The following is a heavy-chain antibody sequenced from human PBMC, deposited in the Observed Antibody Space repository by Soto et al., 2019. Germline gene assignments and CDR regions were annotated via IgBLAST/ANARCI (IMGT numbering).Heavy chain of an antibody. V-gene: IGHV1-2*04. CDR1: GYTFTGYY. CDR2: INPNSGGT. J-gene: IGHJ6*02. CDR3: ARGSVLRYFDWLKHYYYYGMDV. D-gene: IGHD3-9*01. Sequence: QVQLVQSGAEVKKPGASVKVSCKASGYTFTGYYMHWVRQAPGQGLEWMGWINPNSGGTNYAQKFQGWVAMTRDTSISTDYMELSRLRSDDTAVYYCARGSVLRYFDWLKHYYYYGMDVWGQGTTVTVSS.